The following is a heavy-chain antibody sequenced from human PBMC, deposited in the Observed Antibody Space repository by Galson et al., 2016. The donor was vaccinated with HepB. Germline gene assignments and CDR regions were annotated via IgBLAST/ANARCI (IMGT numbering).Heavy chain of an antibody. CDR2: IFSSGSP. CDR1: GASITNTF. D-gene: IGHD1-26*01. CDR3: ARGAFSLTRGATRRFYNYVDV. J-gene: IGHJ6*03. Sequence: SETLSLTCTVSGASITNTFWSWFRQPAGKGPEWIGRIFSSGSPTYNPSLASRLTMSMDMSKNQISLRLISVTAADTGVYYCARGAFSLTRGATRRFYNYVDVWGKGTTVIVSS. V-gene: IGHV4-4*07.